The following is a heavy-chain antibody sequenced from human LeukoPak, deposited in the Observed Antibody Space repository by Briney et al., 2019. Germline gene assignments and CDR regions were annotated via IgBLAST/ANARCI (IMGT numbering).Heavy chain of an antibody. J-gene: IGHJ3*02. V-gene: IGHV4-39*01. Sequence: PSETLSLTCTVSGGSISSSSYYWGWIRQPPGKGLEWIGSIYYSGSTYYNPSLKSRVTISVDTSKNQFSLKLSSVTAADTAVYYCARPKGYYLHDAFDIWGKGQWSPSLQ. D-gene: IGHD3-22*01. CDR2: IYYSGST. CDR3: ARPKGYYLHDAFDI. CDR1: GGSISSSSYY.